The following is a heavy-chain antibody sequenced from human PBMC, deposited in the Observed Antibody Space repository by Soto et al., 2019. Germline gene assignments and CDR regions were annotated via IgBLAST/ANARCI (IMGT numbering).Heavy chain of an antibody. CDR1: GYTFSNYG. J-gene: IGHJ5*02. CDR2: ISLYSDGT. D-gene: IGHD2-2*01. CDR3: ARVVPGAEAWFCT. Sequence: ASVKVSCKTSGYTFSNYGITWVRQAPGQPLEWLGWISLYSDGTNYAQKFQGRVSMTTDTYTTTAYMELRSLRSDDTAVYYCARVVPGAEAWFCTWGQGTLVTVSS. V-gene: IGHV1-18*01.